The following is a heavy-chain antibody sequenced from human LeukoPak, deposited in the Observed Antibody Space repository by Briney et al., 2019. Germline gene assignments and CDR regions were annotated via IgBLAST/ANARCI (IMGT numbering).Heavy chain of an antibody. D-gene: IGHD2-2*01. CDR3: ARLTYQLLIDY. J-gene: IGHJ4*02. CDR1: GYTFTGYY. Sequence: GSLKVSCKASGYTFTGYYMHWVRQAPGQGLEWMAWINPNSGGTNYAQTVKGRVTISRDTSISTAYMELSRLRPDDTAVYYCARLTYQLLIDYWGQGTLVTVSS. CDR2: INPNSGGT. V-gene: IGHV1-2*02.